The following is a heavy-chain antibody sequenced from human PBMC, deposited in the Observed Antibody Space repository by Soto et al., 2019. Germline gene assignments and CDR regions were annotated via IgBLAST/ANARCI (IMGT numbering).Heavy chain of an antibody. CDR1: GVAFNKFG. D-gene: IGHD1-26*01. Sequence: QVQLVESGGGVVQPGTSLRLSCEASGVAFNKFGMHWVRQAPGKGLEWVAFISYDGSYQYYADSVQGRLTINRDNSMNTLNMQLNSLRREDTAVYYCAKGGEVGGVLGDHWGQGTLVTVSS. CDR3: AKGGEVGGVLGDH. V-gene: IGHV3-30*18. CDR2: ISYDGSYQ. J-gene: IGHJ4*02.